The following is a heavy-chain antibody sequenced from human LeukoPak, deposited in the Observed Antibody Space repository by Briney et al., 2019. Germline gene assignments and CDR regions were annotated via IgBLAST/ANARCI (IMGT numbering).Heavy chain of an antibody. J-gene: IGHJ6*03. V-gene: IGHV4-4*07. Sequence: PSETLSLTCNVSGDSIISYFWSWIRQPAGKGLEWIGRLHASGGANYSPSLRSRVTMSLDTSKNVFSLKMTSVTAADSAVYYCARDVTGPPTYYYYYMDVWGKGTTVTVSS. CDR1: GDSIISYF. CDR2: LHASGGA. D-gene: IGHD1-1*01. CDR3: ARDVTGPPTYYYYYMDV.